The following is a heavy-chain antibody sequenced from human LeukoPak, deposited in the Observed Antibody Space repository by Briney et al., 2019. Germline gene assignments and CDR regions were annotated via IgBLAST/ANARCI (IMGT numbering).Heavy chain of an antibody. Sequence: SETLSLTCTVSGDSISSSGYYWGWIRQPPGKGLEWIGSIYYSGSTYYNPSLKSRVTISVDTSKNQFSLKLSSVTAADTAVYYCPRQTAGVAYYYYMDVWGKGTTVTVSS. CDR2: IYYSGST. D-gene: IGHD1-14*01. V-gene: IGHV4-39*01. J-gene: IGHJ6*03. CDR1: GDSISSSGYY. CDR3: PRQTAGVAYYYYMDV.